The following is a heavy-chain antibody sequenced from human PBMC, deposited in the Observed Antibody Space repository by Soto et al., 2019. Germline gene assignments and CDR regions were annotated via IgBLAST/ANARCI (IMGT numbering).Heavy chain of an antibody. CDR3: AKDGEAYSGMDV. V-gene: IGHV3-30*18. CDR2: ISYDGSNK. Sequence: TVGSLRLSCAASGFTFSSYGMHWVRQAPGKGLEWVAVISYDGSNKYYADSVKGRFTISRDNSKNTLYLQMNSLRAEDTAVYYCAKDGEAYSGMDVWGQGTTVTVSS. D-gene: IGHD4-4*01. J-gene: IGHJ6*02. CDR1: GFTFSSYG.